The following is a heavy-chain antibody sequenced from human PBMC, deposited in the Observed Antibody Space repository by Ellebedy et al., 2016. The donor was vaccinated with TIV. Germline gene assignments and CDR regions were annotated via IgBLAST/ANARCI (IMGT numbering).Heavy chain of an antibody. CDR3: TRDGSEWSRDY. Sequence: GESLKISXAASGFTFSISCMTWVRQAPGKGLEWVATIVSSGREAYYADPLKGRFTISRDNAMNSVYLQLNSLSVGDTAVYYCTRDGSEWSRDYWGQGTLVTVSS. CDR2: IVSSGREA. V-gene: IGHV3-21*06. CDR1: GFTFSISC. D-gene: IGHD3-3*01. J-gene: IGHJ4*02.